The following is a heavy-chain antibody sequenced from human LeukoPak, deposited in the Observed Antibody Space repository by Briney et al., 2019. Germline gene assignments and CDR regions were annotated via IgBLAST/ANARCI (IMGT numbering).Heavy chain of an antibody. CDR3: ASCEQDV. CDR2: INHSGST. J-gene: IGHJ6*04. V-gene: IGHV4-34*01. CDR1: GGSFSGYY. Sequence: PSETLSLTCAVYGGSFSGYYWSWIRQPPGKGLEWIGEINHSGSTNYNPSLKSRVTISVDTSKNQFSLKLSSVTAADTAVYYCASCEQDVWGKGTTATGSS. D-gene: IGHD1/OR15-1a*01.